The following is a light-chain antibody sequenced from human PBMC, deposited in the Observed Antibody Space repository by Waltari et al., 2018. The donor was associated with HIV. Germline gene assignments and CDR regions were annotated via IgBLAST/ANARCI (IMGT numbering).Light chain of an antibody. V-gene: IGKV1-12*01. CDR2: AAS. J-gene: IGKJ4*01. CDR3: QQANSFPLT. CDR1: QDIRSW. Sequence: DTQMSQSPSSVSPSVGNRVTITCRASQDIRSWVAWYQEKPGKAPKLLIYAASTLESGVPSRFSGTASGTDFTLTITNLQPEDFATYYCQQANSFPLTFGGGTKVEIK.